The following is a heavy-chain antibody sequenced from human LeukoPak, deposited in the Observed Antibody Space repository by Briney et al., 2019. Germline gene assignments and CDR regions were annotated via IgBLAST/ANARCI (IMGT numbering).Heavy chain of an antibody. V-gene: IGHV3-23*01. CDR2: ISGGNGNTYYA. CDR1: GFPFSSYA. J-gene: IGHJ4*02. CDR3: AKFYDILTGYFDY. D-gene: IGHD3-9*01. Sequence: GGSLRLSCAASGFPFSSYAMSWVRQSPGKGLEWASAISGGNGNTYYAYYADSVRGRFTISRDSSKNTLYLQMNSLRAEDTAVYYCAKFYDILTGYFDYWGQGALVTVSS.